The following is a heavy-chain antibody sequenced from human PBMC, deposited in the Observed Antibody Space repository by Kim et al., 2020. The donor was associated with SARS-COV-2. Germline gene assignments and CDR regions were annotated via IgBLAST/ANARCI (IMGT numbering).Heavy chain of an antibody. J-gene: IGHJ6*02. D-gene: IGHD4-17*01. CDR2: IKSKTDGGTT. CDR3: TTDPGDYEGYYYGMDG. CDR1: GFTFSNAW. Sequence: GGSLRLSCAASGFTFSNAWMSWVRQAPGKGLEWVGRIKSKTDGGTTDYAAPVKGRFTISRDDSKNTLYLQMNSLKTEVTAVYYCTTDPGDYEGYYYGMDGWGQGTTVTVSS. V-gene: IGHV3-15*01.